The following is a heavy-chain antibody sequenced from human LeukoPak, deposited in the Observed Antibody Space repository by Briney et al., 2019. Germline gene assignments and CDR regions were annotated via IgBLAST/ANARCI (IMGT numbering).Heavy chain of an antibody. V-gene: IGHV4-31*03. D-gene: IGHD2-15*01. CDR3: ARDRNIVGDAFDI. CDR2: IYYSGST. CDR1: GGSISSGGYY. J-gene: IGHJ3*02. Sequence: SETLSLTCTVSGGSISSGGYYWSWIRQHPGKGLEWIGYIYYSGSTYYNPSLKSRVTISVDTSKNQFSLKLSPVTAADTAVYYCARDRNIVGDAFDIWGQGTMVNVSS.